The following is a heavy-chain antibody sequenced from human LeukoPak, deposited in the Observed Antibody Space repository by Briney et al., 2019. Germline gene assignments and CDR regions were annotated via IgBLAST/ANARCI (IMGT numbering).Heavy chain of an antibody. Sequence: GGSLRLSCAASGFTFSSYSMNWVRQAPGKGLEWVSSISSSSSYIYYADSVKGRFNISRDNDKNSLYLQMNSLRAEDTAVYYCARMTTVTTFVWDYWGQGTLVTVSS. J-gene: IGHJ4*02. D-gene: IGHD4-17*01. CDR1: GFTFSSYS. V-gene: IGHV3-21*01. CDR2: ISSSSSYI. CDR3: ARMTTVTTFVWDY.